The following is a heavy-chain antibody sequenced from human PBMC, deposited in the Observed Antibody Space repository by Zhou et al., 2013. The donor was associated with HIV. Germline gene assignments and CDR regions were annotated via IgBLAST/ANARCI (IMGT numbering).Heavy chain of an antibody. D-gene: IGHD2-2*01. CDR3: ARAGDQYFDS. CDR2: LDPSAGNA. J-gene: IGHJ4*02. Sequence: QVQLMQSGAEVKKPGASVKVSCMASEDNGASYFMHWVRQAPGQGLEWMGILDPSAGNATYRQNFQGRVTMTTDTSTSTVYMELSSLRSDDTAVYYCARAGDQYFDSWGQGTPVTVSS. V-gene: IGHV1-46*01. CDR1: EDNGASYF.